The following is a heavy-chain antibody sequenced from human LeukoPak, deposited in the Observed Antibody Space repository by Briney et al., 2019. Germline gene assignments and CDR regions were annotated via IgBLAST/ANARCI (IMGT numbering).Heavy chain of an antibody. Sequence: SQTLSLTCTVSGGSISSGDYYWGWIRQPPGKGLEWIGYIYYSGSTYYNPSLKSRVTISVDTSKNQFSLKLSSVTAADTAVYYCARDLVRGVITPKDAFDIWGQGTMVTVSS. CDR3: ARDLVRGVITPKDAFDI. V-gene: IGHV4-30-4*08. CDR2: IYYSGST. CDR1: GGSISSGDYY. J-gene: IGHJ3*02. D-gene: IGHD3-10*01.